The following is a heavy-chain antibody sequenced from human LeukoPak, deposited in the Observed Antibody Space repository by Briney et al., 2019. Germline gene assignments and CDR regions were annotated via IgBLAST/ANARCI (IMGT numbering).Heavy chain of an antibody. D-gene: IGHD4-17*01. V-gene: IGHV3-48*03. CDR3: ARDRADYVGAFDI. J-gene: IGHJ3*02. CDR2: ISSSGNTI. CDR1: GFTFSSYE. Sequence: GGSLRLSCAASGFTFSSYEMNWVRQAPGKGLEWVSCISSSGNTIYYADSVKGRFTNSRDSANNSLYLQMNSLRAEDTAVYYCARDRADYVGAFDIWGQGTMVTVSS.